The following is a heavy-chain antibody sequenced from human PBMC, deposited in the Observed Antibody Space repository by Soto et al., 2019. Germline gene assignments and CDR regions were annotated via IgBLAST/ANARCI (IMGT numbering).Heavy chain of an antibody. CDR2: INSDGSST. Sequence: EVQLVESGGGLVQPGGSLRLSCAASGFTFSSYWMHWVRQAPGKGLVWVSRINSDGSSTSYADSVKGRFTISRDNAKNTLYLQMNSLRAEDTAVYYCAREGYDFWSGYLAPFDYWGQGTLVTVSS. CDR3: AREGYDFWSGYLAPFDY. V-gene: IGHV3-74*01. J-gene: IGHJ4*02. CDR1: GFTFSSYW. D-gene: IGHD3-3*01.